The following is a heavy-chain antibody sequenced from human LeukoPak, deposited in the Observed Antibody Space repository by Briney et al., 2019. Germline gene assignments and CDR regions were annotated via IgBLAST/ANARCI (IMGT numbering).Heavy chain of an antibody. Sequence: PGGSLRLSCAASGFTFNNYAMNWVRQAPGKGLEWVSIVTGDGLTTNYADSVRGRFTISRDNSKNSVHLQMNSLRAEDTAVYYCAKSGSSSWDWFDPWGQGTLVTVSS. D-gene: IGHD2-2*01. CDR3: AKSGSSSWDWFDP. J-gene: IGHJ5*02. CDR2: VTGDGLTT. CDR1: GFTFNNYA. V-gene: IGHV3-23*01.